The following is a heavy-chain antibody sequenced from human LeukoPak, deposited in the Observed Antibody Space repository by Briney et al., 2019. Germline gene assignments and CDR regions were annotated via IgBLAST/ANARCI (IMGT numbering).Heavy chain of an antibody. D-gene: IGHD2-21*01. CDR1: GFTFSSAW. V-gene: IGHV3-74*01. CDR2: INSDGRST. J-gene: IGHJ6*02. CDR3: TRDYSYAMAV. Sequence: GGSLRLSCAASGFTFSSAWTHWVRQTPGKGLVWVSRINSDGRSTNYADSVKGRFTISRDNAKNMVNLQMNSLRAEDTAIYYCTRDYSYAMAVWGQGTTVTVSS.